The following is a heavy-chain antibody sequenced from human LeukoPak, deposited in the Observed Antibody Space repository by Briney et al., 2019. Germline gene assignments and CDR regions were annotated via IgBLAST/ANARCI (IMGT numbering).Heavy chain of an antibody. V-gene: IGHV3-21*06. CDR3: VRDRGWFHFDL. D-gene: IGHD3-10*01. J-gene: IGHJ4*02. Sequence: GGSLRLSCAASGFIFSSYNMNWVRQAPGKGLEWVSSISSRSRDVYYADSVKGRFTISRDNTKSSLFLQMDSLRAEDTAVYYCVRDRGWFHFDLWGQGTLVTVSS. CDR2: ISSRSRDV. CDR1: GFIFSSYN.